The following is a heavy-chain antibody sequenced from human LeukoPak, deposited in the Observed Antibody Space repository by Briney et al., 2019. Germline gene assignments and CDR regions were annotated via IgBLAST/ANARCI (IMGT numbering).Heavy chain of an antibody. J-gene: IGHJ6*02. V-gene: IGHV4-4*07. CDR3: AREIFRDGIGV. Sequence: SETLSLTCSVSGGSISSHYYNWFRQPPGKGLEWIGRVYASGTNHNPSLKSRVTFSLDTSKNQYSLKLITVTAADTAVYYCAREIFRDGIGVWGQGTTVTVS. CDR2: VYASGT. D-gene: IGHD3-3*01. CDR1: GGSISSHY.